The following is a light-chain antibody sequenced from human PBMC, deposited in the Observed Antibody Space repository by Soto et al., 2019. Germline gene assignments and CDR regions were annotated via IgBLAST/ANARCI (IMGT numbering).Light chain of an antibody. CDR2: GAS. Sequence: EIVLTQSPGTLSLSPGDRATLSCRASQSVSSSDLAWYQQKPGQAPRLLIYGASTRATGISDRFSGSGSGTDFTLTISRLEPEDFAVYYCQQYCGSPLYTFGQGTKLEIK. CDR3: QQYCGSPLYT. J-gene: IGKJ2*01. V-gene: IGKV3-20*01. CDR1: QSVSSSD.